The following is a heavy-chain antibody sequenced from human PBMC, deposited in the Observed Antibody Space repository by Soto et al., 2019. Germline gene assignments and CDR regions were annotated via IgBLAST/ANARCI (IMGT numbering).Heavy chain of an antibody. CDR1: GFTLSSFW. V-gene: IGHV3-74*01. CDR2: ISSDGSSA. D-gene: IGHD1-1*01. J-gene: IGHJ6*02. Sequence: PGGSLRLSCAVSGFTLSSFWMPWVRQAPGKGLVWVSGISSDGSSATYADSVKGRFTIARDSAKNTLFLQMSSLRAEDTAVYYCARGYTNAMYVWGQGTTVTVSS. CDR3: ARGYTNAMYV.